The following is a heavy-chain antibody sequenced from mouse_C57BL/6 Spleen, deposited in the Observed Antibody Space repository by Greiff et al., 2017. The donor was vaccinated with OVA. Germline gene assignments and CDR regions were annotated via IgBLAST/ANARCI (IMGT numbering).Heavy chain of an antibody. CDR2: ILPGSGST. J-gene: IGHJ3*01. CDR1: GYTFTGYW. CDR3: ARGGYYYGSSYSWFAY. V-gene: IGHV1-9*01. D-gene: IGHD1-1*01. Sequence: VQLQESGAELMKPGASVKLSCKATGYTFTGYWIEWVKQRPGHGLEWIGEILPGSGSTNYNEKFKGKATFTADTSSNTAYMQLSSLTTEDSAIYYCARGGYYYGSSYSWFAYWGQGTLVTVSA.